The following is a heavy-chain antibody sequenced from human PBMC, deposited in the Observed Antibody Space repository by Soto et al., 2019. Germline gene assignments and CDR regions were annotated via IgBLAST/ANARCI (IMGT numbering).Heavy chain of an antibody. D-gene: IGHD3-9*01. CDR2: ISGSGGST. Sequence: GGSLRLSCAASGFTFSSYAMSWVRQAPGKGLEWVSAISGSGGSTYYADSVKGRFTISRDNSKNTLYLQMNSLRAEDTAVYYCAKDGNLRYFDWLLQIFFDYWGQGTLVTVSS. CDR1: GFTFSSYA. V-gene: IGHV3-23*01. J-gene: IGHJ4*02. CDR3: AKDGNLRYFDWLLQIFFDY.